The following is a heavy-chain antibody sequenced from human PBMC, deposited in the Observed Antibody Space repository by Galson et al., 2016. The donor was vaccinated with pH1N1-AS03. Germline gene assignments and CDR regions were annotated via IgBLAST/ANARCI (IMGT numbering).Heavy chain of an antibody. CDR1: GFTFKNYG. V-gene: IGHV3-23*01. D-gene: IGHD3-3*01. Sequence: SLRLSCAASGFTFKNYGMTWVRQAPGKGLEWVSGISGSGEITYYADSLKGRFTISRANSKNTLHLQMSSLRAEDAAVYSCANVPTFGVLITQYYFDYWGQGALVTVSS. CDR2: ISGSGEIT. J-gene: IGHJ4*02. CDR3: ANVPTFGVLITQYYFDY.